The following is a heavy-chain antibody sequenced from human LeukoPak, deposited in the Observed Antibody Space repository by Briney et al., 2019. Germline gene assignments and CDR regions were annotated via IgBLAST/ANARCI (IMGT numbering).Heavy chain of an antibody. CDR3: ARERCSSTSCYSYYFDY. V-gene: IGHV3-21*01. J-gene: IGHJ4*02. CDR1: GFTFSTHD. Sequence: GGSLRLSCAASGFTFSTHDLNWVRQAPGKGLEWVSSISSSSSYIYYADSVKGRFTISRDNAKNSLYLQMNSLRAEDTAVYYCARERCSSTSCYSYYFDYWGQGTLVTVSS. D-gene: IGHD2-2*01. CDR2: ISSSSSYI.